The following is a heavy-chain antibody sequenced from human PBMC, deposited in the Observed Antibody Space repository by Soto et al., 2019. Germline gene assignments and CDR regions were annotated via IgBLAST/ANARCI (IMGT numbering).Heavy chain of an antibody. CDR3: AKDIVVVTDPADY. V-gene: IGHV3-23*01. J-gene: IGHJ4*02. CDR2: ISGSGGST. Sequence: PGGSLRLSCAASGFTFSSYAMSWVRQAPGKGLEWVSTISGSGGSTYYADSVKGRFTISRDNSKNTLYLQMNSLRAEDTAVYYCAKDIVVVTDPADYWGQGTLVTVSS. D-gene: IGHD2-21*02. CDR1: GFTFSSYA.